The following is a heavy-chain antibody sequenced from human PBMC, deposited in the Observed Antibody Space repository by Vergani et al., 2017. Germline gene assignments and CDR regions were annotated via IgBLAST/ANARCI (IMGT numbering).Heavy chain of an antibody. CDR2: ISGSSSYV. D-gene: IGHD2-8*01. Sequence: EVQLVESGGGLVKPGGSLRLSCAASGFSFSSYSMNWVRQAPGQGLEWVASISGSSSYVFYRDSVEGRFTITRDNAKKSVYLQMNSLRAEDTAMYFCARGLWYCTHIRCSSPSYWGEGTQVSVSS. J-gene: IGHJ4*02. V-gene: IGHV3-21*02. CDR3: ARGLWYCTHIRCSSPSY. CDR1: GFSFSSYS.